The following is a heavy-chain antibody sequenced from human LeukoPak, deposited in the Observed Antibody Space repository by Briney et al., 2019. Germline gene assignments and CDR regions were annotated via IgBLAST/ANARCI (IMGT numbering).Heavy chain of an antibody. Sequence: SETLSLTCTVSGGSISSGGYYWSWIRQHPGKGLEWIGYIYYSGSTYYNPSLKSRVTISVDTSKNQFSLKLSSVTAADTAVYYCARADYDILTGYYLARVPDAFDIWGQGTMVTVSS. CDR3: ARADYDILTGYYLARVPDAFDI. V-gene: IGHV4-31*03. CDR2: IYYSGST. D-gene: IGHD3-9*01. CDR1: GGSISSGGYY. J-gene: IGHJ3*02.